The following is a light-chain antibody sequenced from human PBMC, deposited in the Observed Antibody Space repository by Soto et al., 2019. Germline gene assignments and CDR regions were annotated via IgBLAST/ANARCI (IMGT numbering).Light chain of an antibody. V-gene: IGKV3-15*01. Sequence: EVVMRQSPATLSVSPGEGATLSCRASQGIVDSLAWYQHKPGQTPRLLIYDTSTRATGVPARFSGSRSGTEFTLTINSLQSEDFAVYYCQRYNNWPLTFGGGTKVESK. CDR2: DTS. CDR3: QRYNNWPLT. J-gene: IGKJ4*01. CDR1: QGIVDS.